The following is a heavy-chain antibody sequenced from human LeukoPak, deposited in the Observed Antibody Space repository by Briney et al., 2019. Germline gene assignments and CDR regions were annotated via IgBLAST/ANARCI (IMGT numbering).Heavy chain of an antibody. Sequence: QPGGSLRLSCAASGFTFSRYWMHWVRQAPGEGLVWVSRIDEHGPTIDYADSVRDRFTISRDNAKNTLYLHMNSLRAEDTAMYYCARDVGGAGSHWGQGSLVTVSS. CDR1: GFTFSRYW. CDR2: IDEHGPTI. J-gene: IGHJ4*02. V-gene: IGHV3-74*01. CDR3: ARDVGGAGSH. D-gene: IGHD3-10*01.